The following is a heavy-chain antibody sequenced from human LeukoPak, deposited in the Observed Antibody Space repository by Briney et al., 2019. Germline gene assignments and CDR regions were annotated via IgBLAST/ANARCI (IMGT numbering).Heavy chain of an antibody. Sequence: PVKVSCKASGGTFSSYAISWVRQAPGQGLEWMGGIIPIFGTANYAQKFQGRVTITADESTSTAYMELSSLRSEDTAVYYCARDHQVTTDAFDIWGQGTMVTVSS. D-gene: IGHD4-17*01. CDR2: IIPIFGTA. CDR3: ARDHQVTTDAFDI. CDR1: GGTFSSYA. J-gene: IGHJ3*02. V-gene: IGHV1-69*13.